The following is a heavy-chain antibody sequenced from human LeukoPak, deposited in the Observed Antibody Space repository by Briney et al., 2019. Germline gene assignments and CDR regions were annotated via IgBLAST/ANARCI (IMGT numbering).Heavy chain of an antibody. CDR3: ARLKALSGHRGAFDV. CDR1: GGSISSSSYY. V-gene: IGHV4-39*01. CDR2: VYYTGST. D-gene: IGHD1-1*01. J-gene: IGHJ3*01. Sequence: SETLSLTCTVSGGSISSSSYYWDWIRQPPGEGLEWIATVYYTGSTYYNPSLQSRVSISIDTSKNQFSLQLWSVAAADTAVYYCARLKALSGHRGAFDVWGQGTMVTVSS.